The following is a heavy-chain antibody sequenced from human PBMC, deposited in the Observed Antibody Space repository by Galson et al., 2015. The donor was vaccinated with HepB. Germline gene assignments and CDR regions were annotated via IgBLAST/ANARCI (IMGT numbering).Heavy chain of an antibody. CDR1: GFTFSSYG. CDR2: IWYDGSNK. Sequence: SLRLSCAASGFTFSSYGMHWVRQAPGKGLEWVAVIWYDGSNKYYADSVKGRFTISRDNSKNTLYLQMNSLRAEDTAVYYCAREHGSSGTYYYYYMDVWGKGTTVTVSS. CDR3: AREHGSSGTYYYYYMDV. V-gene: IGHV3-33*01. J-gene: IGHJ6*03. D-gene: IGHD3-3*01.